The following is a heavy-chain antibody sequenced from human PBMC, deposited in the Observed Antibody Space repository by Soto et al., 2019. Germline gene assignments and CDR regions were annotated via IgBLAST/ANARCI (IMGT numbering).Heavy chain of an antibody. Sequence: QVQLVESGGGVVQPGRSLRLSCAASGFTFSSYGMHWVRQAPGKGLEWVAVISYDGSNKYYADSVKGRFTISRDNSKNTLYRQMNSLRAEDTAVYYCAKDRRVRGAKDYFDYWGQGTLVTVSS. D-gene: IGHD1-26*01. CDR3: AKDRRVRGAKDYFDY. V-gene: IGHV3-30*18. CDR1: GFTFSSYG. J-gene: IGHJ4*02. CDR2: ISYDGSNK.